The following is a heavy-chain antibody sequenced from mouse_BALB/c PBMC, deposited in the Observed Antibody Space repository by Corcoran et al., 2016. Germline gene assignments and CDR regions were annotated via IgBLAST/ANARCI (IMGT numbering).Heavy chain of an antibody. Sequence: EVQLQQSGAELVKPGASVKLYCTASGFNIKDTYMNWVKQRPEQGLEWIGRIDPANGNTKYDPKFQGKATITADTSSNTAYLQLSSLTSEDTAVYSCAYGSSYFYYWGQGTTLTVSS. V-gene: IGHV14-3*02. CDR3: AYGSSYFYY. D-gene: IGHD1-1*01. J-gene: IGHJ2*01. CDR1: GFNIKDTY. CDR2: IDPANGNT.